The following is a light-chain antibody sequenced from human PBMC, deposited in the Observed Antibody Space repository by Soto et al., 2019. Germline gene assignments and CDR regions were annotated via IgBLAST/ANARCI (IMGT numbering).Light chain of an antibody. CDR1: QSISSW. Sequence: DIQMTQSPSTLSASVGDRVTITCRASQSISSWLAWYQQKPGKAPKLLIYKASSLESGVPSRFSGSGSGTEFTLTISSLQPDDLATCSWQHYNSYSRTFGQGTKV. CDR3: QHYNSYSRT. CDR2: KAS. J-gene: IGKJ1*01. V-gene: IGKV1-5*03.